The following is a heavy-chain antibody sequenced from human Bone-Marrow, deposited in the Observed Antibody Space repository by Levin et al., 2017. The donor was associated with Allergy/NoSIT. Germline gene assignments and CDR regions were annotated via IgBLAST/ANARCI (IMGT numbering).Heavy chain of an antibody. CDR1: GYTFTSYD. CDR2: MNPNSGNT. D-gene: IGHD5-12*01. CDR3: ARFSRWWLRSTDADY. J-gene: IGHJ4*02. Sequence: GESLKISCKASGYTFTSYDINWVRQATGQGLEWMGWMNPNSGNTGYAQKFQGRVTMTRNTSISTAYMELSSLRSEDTAVYYCARFSRWWLRSTDADYWGQGTLVTVSS. V-gene: IGHV1-8*01.